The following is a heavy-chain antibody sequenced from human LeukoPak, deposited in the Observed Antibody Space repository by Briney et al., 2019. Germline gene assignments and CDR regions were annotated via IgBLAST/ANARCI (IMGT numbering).Heavy chain of an antibody. CDR2: INHSGST. CDR3: ARGGGWIVVVPAAMVWFDP. D-gene: IGHD2-2*01. CDR1: GGSFSGYY. Sequence: SETLSLTCAVYGGSFSGYYWCWIRQPPRQGLERVGEINHSGSTNYNPSLTSRVTISVDTSRNQFSLKLSFVTAADTAVYYCARGGGWIVVVPAAMVWFDPWGQGTLVTVSS. V-gene: IGHV4-34*01. J-gene: IGHJ5*02.